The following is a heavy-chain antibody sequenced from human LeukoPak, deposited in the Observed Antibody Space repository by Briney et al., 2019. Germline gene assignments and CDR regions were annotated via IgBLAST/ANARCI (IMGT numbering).Heavy chain of an antibody. Sequence: SQTLSLTCTVSGGSISSGGYYWSWIRQHPGKGLEWIGYICYSGSTYYNPSLKSRVTISVDKSKNQFSLKLSSVTAADTAVYYCARVGATSGLYWGQGTLVTVSS. V-gene: IGHV4-31*03. D-gene: IGHD1-26*01. CDR3: ARVGATSGLY. J-gene: IGHJ4*02. CDR1: GGSISSGGYY. CDR2: ICYSGST.